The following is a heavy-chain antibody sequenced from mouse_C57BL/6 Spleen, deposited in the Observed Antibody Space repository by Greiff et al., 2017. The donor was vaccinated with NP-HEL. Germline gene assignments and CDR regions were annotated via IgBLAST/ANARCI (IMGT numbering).Heavy chain of an antibody. D-gene: IGHD4-1*01. J-gene: IGHJ4*01. CDR2: ISSGSSTI. CDR3: AGAGWDVGMDY. Sequence: EVMLVESGGGLVKPGGSLKLSCAASGFTFSDYGMHWVRQAPEKGLEWVAYISSGSSTIHYADTVKGRFTISRDNAKNTLFLQVTSLRSETTAMYYSAGAGWDVGMDYWGQGTSVTVSS. CDR1: GFTFSDYG. V-gene: IGHV5-17*01.